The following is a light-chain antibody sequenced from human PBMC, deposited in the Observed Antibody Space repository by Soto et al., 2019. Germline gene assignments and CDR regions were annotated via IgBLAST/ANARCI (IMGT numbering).Light chain of an antibody. CDR1: QSISSNY. J-gene: IGKJ2*01. CDR3: QLYGTSPRYT. CDR2: GAT. Sequence: DIVLTQSPGTLSLSPGERATLSCRASQSISSNYLAWYQHKRGQAPRLLIHGATTRATGIPGRFIGSGSGTDLTLIISRLEPEDFAVYFCQLYGTSPRYTFGQGTKLEIK. V-gene: IGKV3-20*01.